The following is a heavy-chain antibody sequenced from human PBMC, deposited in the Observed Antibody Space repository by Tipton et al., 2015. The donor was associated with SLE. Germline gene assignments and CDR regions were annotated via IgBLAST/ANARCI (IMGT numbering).Heavy chain of an antibody. V-gene: IGHV3-30-3*01. J-gene: IGHJ4*02. D-gene: IGHD2-15*01. Sequence: RSLRLSCAASGFTFTIHAMHWVRQAPGRGLEWVAVMSYDGSNKYYADSVKGRFTISRDNSKNTLYLQMNSLRAEDTAVYYCARDQGLGSGGSFDYWGQGTLVTVSS. CDR1: GFTFTIHA. CDR2: MSYDGSNK. CDR3: ARDQGLGSGGSFDY.